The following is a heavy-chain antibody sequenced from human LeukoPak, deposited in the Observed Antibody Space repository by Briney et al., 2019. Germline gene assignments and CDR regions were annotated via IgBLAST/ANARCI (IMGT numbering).Heavy chain of an antibody. CDR2: NSYSGST. CDR1: GGSISSFY. CDR3: ARHHIGSYYHFDY. V-gene: IGHV4-59*08. J-gene: IGHJ4*02. D-gene: IGHD1-26*01. Sequence: AGTLSLTCLVTGGSISSFYWSWIRQPAGKGLEGIGFNSYSGSTNYNPSLKTRVTMSVDTPKNQYSLYLSSVTAADTPVYYCARHHIGSYYHFDYGAQGTLVTVSS.